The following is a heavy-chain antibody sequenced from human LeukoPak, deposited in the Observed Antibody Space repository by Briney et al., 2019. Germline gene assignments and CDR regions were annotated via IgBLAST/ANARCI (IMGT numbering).Heavy chain of an antibody. D-gene: IGHD2-2*01. CDR3: ARDRVGIVVVPAAMDYYYMDV. J-gene: IGHJ6*03. Sequence: GASVKVSCKTSGYTFTDYFIHWVRQAPGQGLEWMGWINPNSGGTNYAQKFQGRVTMTRDTSISTAYMELSRLRSDDTAVYYCARDRVGIVVVPAAMDYYYMDVWGKGTTVTISS. V-gene: IGHV1-2*02. CDR2: INPNSGGT. CDR1: GYTFTDYF.